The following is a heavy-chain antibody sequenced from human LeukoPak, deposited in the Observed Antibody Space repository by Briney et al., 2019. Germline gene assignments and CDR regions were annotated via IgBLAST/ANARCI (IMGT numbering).Heavy chain of an antibody. J-gene: IGHJ4*02. Sequence: PGGSLRLSCAASGFTFSSYGMHWVRQAPGKGLEWVAFIRYDGSNKYYADSVKGRFTISRDNSKNTLYPQMNSLRAEDTAVYYCAKEGHSSGYYYSYYFDYWGQGTLVTVSS. V-gene: IGHV3-30*02. CDR1: GFTFSSYG. CDR2: IRYDGSNK. D-gene: IGHD3-22*01. CDR3: AKEGHSSGYYYSYYFDY.